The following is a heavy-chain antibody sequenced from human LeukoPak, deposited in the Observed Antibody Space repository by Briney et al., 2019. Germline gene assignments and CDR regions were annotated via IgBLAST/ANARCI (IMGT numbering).Heavy chain of an antibody. CDR3: ARRDYFDSSGSATTFDL. D-gene: IGHD3-22*01. J-gene: IGHJ3*01. Sequence: GESLKISCKGSGYSFTSYWIGWVRQMTGKGLEWIGIIYPGDSDTRYSPSFQGQVTISADKSISTASLQWSSLQASDTAMYYCARRDYFDSSGSATTFDLWGQGTMVTVSS. CDR2: IYPGDSDT. V-gene: IGHV5-51*01. CDR1: GYSFTSYW.